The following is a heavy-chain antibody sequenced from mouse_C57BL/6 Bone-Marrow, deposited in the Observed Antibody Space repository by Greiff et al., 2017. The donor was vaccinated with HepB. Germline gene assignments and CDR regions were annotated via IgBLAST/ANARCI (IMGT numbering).Heavy chain of an antibody. Sequence: EVQVVESGGGLVQSGRSLRLSCATSGFTFSDFYMEWVRQAPGKGLEWIAASRNKANDYTTEYSASVKGRFIVSRDTSQSILYLQMNALRAEDTAIYYCARDQDYYAMDYWGQGTSVTVSS. CDR3: ARDQDYYAMDY. CDR2: SRNKANDYTT. CDR1: GFTFSDFY. V-gene: IGHV7-1*01. J-gene: IGHJ4*01.